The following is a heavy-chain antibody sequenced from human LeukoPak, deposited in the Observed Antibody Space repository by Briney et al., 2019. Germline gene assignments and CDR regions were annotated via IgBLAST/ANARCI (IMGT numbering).Heavy chain of an antibody. J-gene: IGHJ4*02. CDR2: INPNSGDT. CDR1: GYTFTDYY. D-gene: IGHD5-18*01. Sequence: ASVRVSCKASGYTFTDYYLHWVRQAPGQGLEWMGWINPNSGDTDYAQKFQGRVTMTRDTSISTAYMELSRLRYDDTAVYYCARDMDTGPDLFDYWGQGTLVTVSS. CDR3: ARDMDTGPDLFDY. V-gene: IGHV1-2*02.